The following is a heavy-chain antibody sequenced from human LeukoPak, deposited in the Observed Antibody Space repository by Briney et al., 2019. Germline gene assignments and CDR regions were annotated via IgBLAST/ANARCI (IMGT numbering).Heavy chain of an antibody. CDR3: AREVDYGDYADNYYYFDY. CDR1: GGSISSSSYY. J-gene: IGHJ4*02. CDR2: IYYSGST. V-gene: IGHV4-39*07. Sequence: PSETLSLTCTVSGGSISSSSYYWGWIRQPPGKGLEWIGSIYYSGSTYYNPSLKGRVTISVDTSKNQFSLKLSSVTAADTAVYYCAREVDYGDYADNYYYFDYWGQGTLVTVSS. D-gene: IGHD4-17*01.